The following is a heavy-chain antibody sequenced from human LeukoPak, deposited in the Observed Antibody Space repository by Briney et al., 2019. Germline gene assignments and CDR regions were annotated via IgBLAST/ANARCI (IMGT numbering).Heavy chain of an antibody. V-gene: IGHV5-51*01. CDR3: ARRVGAFDY. D-gene: IGHD1-26*01. CDR2: MYPGDSDT. Sequence: GASLKISCKASGYSFTSYWIGWLRQMPGKGLEWMGIMYPGDSDTKYTPSFQGYVTISADKSISTAYLQWTSLTASDIAMYYCARRVGAFDYWGQGTLVTVSS. J-gene: IGHJ4*02. CDR1: GYSFTSYW.